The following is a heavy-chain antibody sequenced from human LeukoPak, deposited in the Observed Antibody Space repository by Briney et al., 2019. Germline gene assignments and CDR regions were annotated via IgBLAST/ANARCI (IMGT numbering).Heavy chain of an antibody. CDR1: GFTFSSYA. V-gene: IGHV3-30*04. J-gene: IGHJ4*02. CDR3: SRGYTYGDY. Sequence: GESLKISCAASGFTFSSYAMHWVRQAPGKGLEWVAVISYDGSDKYYADSVKGRFTISRDNSKNTLYLQMNSLRGEDTAVYYCSRGYTYGDYWGQGTLVTVSS. D-gene: IGHD5-18*01. CDR2: ISYDGSDK.